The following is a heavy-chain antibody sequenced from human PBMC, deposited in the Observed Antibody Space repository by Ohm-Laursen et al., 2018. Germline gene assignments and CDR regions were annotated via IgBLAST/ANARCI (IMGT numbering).Heavy chain of an antibody. J-gene: IGHJ4*02. CDR3: ARGPAYYDFWSGSYHY. CDR2: ISDSGDRS. D-gene: IGHD3-3*01. CDR1: GFTFTNYA. Sequence: SLRLSCTASGFTFTNYAMTWVRQAPGKGLEWVSAISDSGDRSYYTDSVKGRFTISRDNAKNSLYLQMNSLRAEDTAVYYCARGPAYYDFWSGSYHYWGQGTLVTVSS. V-gene: IGHV3-23*01.